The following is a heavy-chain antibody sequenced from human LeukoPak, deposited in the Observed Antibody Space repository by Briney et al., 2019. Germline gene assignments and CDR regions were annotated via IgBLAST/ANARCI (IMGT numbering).Heavy chain of an antibody. CDR1: GFTFSAYW. CDR2: INSDGRTT. V-gene: IGHV3-74*01. CDR3: ARGRYYGMDV. Sequence: PGGSLRLSCAASGFTFSAYWMHWVRQAPGKGLVWVSGINSDGRTTSYADSVKGRFTVSRDNAKNTLYLQMNSLRVEDTAVYYCARGRYYGMDVWGQETTVTVSS. J-gene: IGHJ6*02.